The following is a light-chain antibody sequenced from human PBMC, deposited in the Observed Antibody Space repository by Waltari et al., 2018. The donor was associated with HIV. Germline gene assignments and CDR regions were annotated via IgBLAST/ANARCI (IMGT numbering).Light chain of an antibody. CDR3: SSYTTTSTLYV. J-gene: IGLJ1*01. Sequence: QSTLTQPASVSGSPGQSVTISCTGISSAIDVYKYFSWYQQHPGKAPKLFIYDVSNRPSGVSHRFSGSKSANTASLTISGLQAEDEADYYCSSYTTTSTLYVFGTGTKVTV. V-gene: IGLV2-14*03. CDR1: SSAIDVYKY. CDR2: DVS.